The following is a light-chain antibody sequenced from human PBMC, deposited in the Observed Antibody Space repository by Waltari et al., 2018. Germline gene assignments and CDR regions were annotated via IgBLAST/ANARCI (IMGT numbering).Light chain of an antibody. CDR1: QNIDSY. CDR3: QQRRNWPWT. Sequence: ETVLTQSPATLSLSPGDRATFPCRASQNIDSYLAWYQQKPGPALRFLIFDAFNRPTGIPARFSGSRSGTDFNLTISSLESEDFAIYYCQQRRNWPWTFGQGTRVEIK. CDR2: DAF. V-gene: IGKV3-11*01. J-gene: IGKJ1*01.